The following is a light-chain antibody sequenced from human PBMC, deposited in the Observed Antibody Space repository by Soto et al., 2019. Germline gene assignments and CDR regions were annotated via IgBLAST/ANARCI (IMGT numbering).Light chain of an antibody. V-gene: IGKV3-15*01. CDR1: QSISDN. Sequence: EILITQSPATLSVSPGERATLSCRASQSISDNLAWSQQKPGQAPSLLIYGASIRANGIPARFSGSAAGTEFTLTINSLQSEDFAVYYCQQYNNWPPFTFGQGTRLEIK. CDR3: QQYNNWPPFT. J-gene: IGKJ5*01. CDR2: GAS.